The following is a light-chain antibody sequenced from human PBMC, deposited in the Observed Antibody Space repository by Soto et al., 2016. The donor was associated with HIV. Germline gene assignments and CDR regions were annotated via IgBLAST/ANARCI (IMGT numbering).Light chain of an antibody. J-gene: IGLJ3*02. V-gene: IGLV3-19*01. CDR2: GKN. Sequence: SSELTQDPVVSVALGQTVRITCQGDSLRSYYASWYQQKPGQAPVLVIYGKNNRPSGIPDRFSGSSSGNTGSLTITGTQAEDEADYYCNSRDSSGNQWVFGGGTKLTVL. CDR1: SLRSYY. CDR3: NSRDSSGNQWV.